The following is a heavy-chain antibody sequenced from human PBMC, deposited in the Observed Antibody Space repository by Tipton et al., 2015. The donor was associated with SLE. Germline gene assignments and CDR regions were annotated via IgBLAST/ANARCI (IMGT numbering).Heavy chain of an antibody. J-gene: IGHJ3*01. CDR3: ARMGLCTTTTCNEGAFDV. CDR2: IYYTGNT. CDR1: GGSISTYY. D-gene: IGHD2-2*01. V-gene: IGHV4-59*01. Sequence: LSCTVSGGSISTYYWSWIRQPPKQGLEWIGWIYYTGNTNYNPSLKSRVTMSVDTSKSQFSLKLTFVSAADTAIYYCARMGLCTTTTCNEGAFDVWGQGSMVTVSS.